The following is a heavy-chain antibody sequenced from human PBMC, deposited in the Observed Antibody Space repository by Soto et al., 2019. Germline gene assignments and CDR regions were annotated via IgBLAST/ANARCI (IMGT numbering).Heavy chain of an antibody. D-gene: IGHD1-7*01. CDR1: GGTFSSYA. Sequence: QVQLVQSGAEVKKPGSSVKVSCKASGGTFSSYAISWVRQAPGQGLEWMGGIIPIFGTANYAQKFQGRVTITADESTSTAYMELSSIRSEDTAVYYCASHGITGTWVYYYDMDVWGQGTTVTVSS. V-gene: IGHV1-69*12. CDR3: ASHGITGTWVYYYDMDV. CDR2: IIPIFGTA. J-gene: IGHJ6*02.